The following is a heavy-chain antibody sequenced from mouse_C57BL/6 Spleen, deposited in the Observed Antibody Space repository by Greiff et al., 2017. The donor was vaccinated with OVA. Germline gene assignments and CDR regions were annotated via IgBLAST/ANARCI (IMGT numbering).Heavy chain of an antibody. CDR3: SRRSVRGNALDY. Sequence: QVQLQQSGPELVKPGASVKISCKASGYAFSSSWMNWVKQRPGKGLEWIGRIYPGDGDTNYNGKFKGKATLTADKSSRTAYMQLSSLTSEDSAVYVGSRRSVRGNALDYWGQGTSVTVSS. V-gene: IGHV1-82*01. CDR2: IYPGDGDT. CDR1: GYAFSSSW. J-gene: IGHJ4*01. D-gene: IGHD2-14*01.